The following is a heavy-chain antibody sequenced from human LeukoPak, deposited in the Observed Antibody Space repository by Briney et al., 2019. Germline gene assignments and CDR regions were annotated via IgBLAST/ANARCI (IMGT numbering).Heavy chain of an antibody. V-gene: IGHV3-7*03. CDR3: ARDQYDTWSRRGNFDS. CDR2: IKLDGSEK. CDR1: GLTFGKYW. J-gene: IGHJ4*02. D-gene: IGHD3-3*01. Sequence: GGSLRLSCVASGLTFGKYWMSWVRQAPGKGLEWVANIKLDGSEKNYVDSVKGRFTISRDNTKNSLYLQMNSLRAEDTAVFYCARDQYDTWSRRGNFDSWGQGTLVIVSS.